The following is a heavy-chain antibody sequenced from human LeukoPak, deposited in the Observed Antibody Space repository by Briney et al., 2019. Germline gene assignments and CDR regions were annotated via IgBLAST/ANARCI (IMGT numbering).Heavy chain of an antibody. Sequence: SETLSLTCTVSGGSISSNSYYWGWIRQPPGKGLEWIGSFYYSGNTYYTPSLKSRVTISVDTSKNQFSLKLISVTAADTAMYYCARFTVSTAALDIWGQGTMVTVS. J-gene: IGHJ3*02. CDR1: GGSISSNSYY. CDR2: FYYSGNT. V-gene: IGHV4-39*07. D-gene: IGHD4-17*01. CDR3: ARFTVSTAALDI.